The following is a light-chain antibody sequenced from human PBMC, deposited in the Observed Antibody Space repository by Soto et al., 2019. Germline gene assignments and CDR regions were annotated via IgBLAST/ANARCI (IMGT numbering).Light chain of an antibody. CDR2: DAS. J-gene: IGKJ1*01. CDR1: QSVSSY. CDR3: QQRSNRPRT. V-gene: IGKV3-11*01. Sequence: EIVLTQSPATLSLSPGERATLSCRASQSVSSYLAWYQQKPGQAPRLLIYDASTRATGIPARLSGSGSGTYFTLTISSLGHEDFVVYDCQQRSNRPRTFGQGTKVEI.